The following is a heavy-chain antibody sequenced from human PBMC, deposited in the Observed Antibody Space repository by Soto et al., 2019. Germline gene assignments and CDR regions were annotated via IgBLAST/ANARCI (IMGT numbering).Heavy chain of an antibody. V-gene: IGHV3-33*01. CDR2: IWYDGSNK. Sequence: QVQLVESGGGVVQPGRSLRLSCAASGFTFSSYGMHWVRQAPGKGLEWVAVIWYDGSNKYYADSVKGRFTISRDNSKNTLYLQMNSLRAEDTAVYYCARYPGYSSSWWLPDNWFDPWGQGTLVTVSS. J-gene: IGHJ5*02. CDR3: ARYPGYSSSWWLPDNWFDP. D-gene: IGHD6-13*01. CDR1: GFTFSSYG.